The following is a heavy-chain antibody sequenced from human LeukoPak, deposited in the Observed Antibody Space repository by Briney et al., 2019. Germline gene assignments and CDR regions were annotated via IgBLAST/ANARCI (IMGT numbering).Heavy chain of an antibody. Sequence: GGSLRLSCAASGFTFSSYSMSWVRQAPGKGLEWVSVISASGGGIYYADSVKGRVTISRDTSKNTLYLQVNRLTAEDTAVYYCAKAFSGYDKFDYWGQRALVT. CDR1: GFTFSSYS. J-gene: IGHJ4*02. CDR3: AKAFSGYDKFDY. D-gene: IGHD5-12*01. CDR2: ISASGGGI. V-gene: IGHV3-23*01.